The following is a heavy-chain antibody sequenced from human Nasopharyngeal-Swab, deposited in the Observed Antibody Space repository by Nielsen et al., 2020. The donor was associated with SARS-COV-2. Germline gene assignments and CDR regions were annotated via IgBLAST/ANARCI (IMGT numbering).Heavy chain of an antibody. J-gene: IGHJ6*02. Sequence: GESLKISCAASGFTFSSYAMSWVRQAPGKGLEWVSAISGSGGSTYYADSVKGRFTISRDNSKKTLYLQMNSLRAEDTAVYYCAKLALQQRVQVDYYGMDVWGQWTTVTVSS. V-gene: IGHV3-23*01. CDR1: GFTFSSYA. CDR2: ISGSGGST. D-gene: IGHD6-13*01. CDR3: AKLALQQRVQVDYYGMDV.